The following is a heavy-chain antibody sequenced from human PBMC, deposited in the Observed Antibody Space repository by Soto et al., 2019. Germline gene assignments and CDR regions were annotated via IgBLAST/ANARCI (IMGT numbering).Heavy chain of an antibody. Sequence: ETLSLTCSVYGGSFSDYYWSWIRQPPGKGLEWIGEINHSGSTNYNPSLKSRVTISVHTSKNQFSLKLSSVTAADTAVYYCARARKGSGSDYYYHYGMDVWGKGATVTVSS. D-gene: IGHD3-3*01. J-gene: IGHJ6*04. V-gene: IGHV4-34*01. CDR3: ARARKGSGSDYYYHYGMDV. CDR1: GGSFSDYY. CDR2: INHSGST.